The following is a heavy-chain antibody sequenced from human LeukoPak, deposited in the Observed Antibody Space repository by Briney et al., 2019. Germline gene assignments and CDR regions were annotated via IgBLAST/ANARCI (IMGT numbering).Heavy chain of an antibody. CDR1: GYTFTGYY. V-gene: IGHV1-2*02. D-gene: IGHD5-18*01. Sequence: GASVKVSCKASGYTFTGYYMHWVRQAPGQGLEWMGWINPNSGGTNYAQKFQGRVTMTRDTSISTAYMELSRLRSDDTAVYYCARDLSLGYEYYFDYWGQGTLVTVSS. J-gene: IGHJ4*02. CDR2: INPNSGGT. CDR3: ARDLSLGYEYYFDY.